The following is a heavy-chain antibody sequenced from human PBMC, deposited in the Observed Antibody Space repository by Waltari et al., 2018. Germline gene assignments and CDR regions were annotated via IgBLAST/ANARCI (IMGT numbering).Heavy chain of an antibody. V-gene: IGHV3-74*01. CDR3: ARGHLTGYCNDY. D-gene: IGHD3-9*01. J-gene: IGHJ4*02. CDR1: GLPFSSYW. CDR2: INGDGSRT. Sequence: EVQLVESGGGLVQPGGYLRLSCAASGLPFSSYWMHWVRQAPGKGLVWVSRINGDGSRTYYADSVKGRFTISRDNAKNTLYLQMNSLSAEDTAIYYCARGHLTGYCNDYWGQGTLVTVSS.